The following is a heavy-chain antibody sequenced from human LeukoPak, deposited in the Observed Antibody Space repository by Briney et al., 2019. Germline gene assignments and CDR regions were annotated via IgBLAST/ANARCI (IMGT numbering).Heavy chain of an antibody. J-gene: IGHJ4*02. D-gene: IGHD5-18*01. Sequence: PGGSLRLSCAASEFTFSDYSMNWIRQAPGKGLEWVSYISSSGSTIYYADSVKGRFTISRDNVENSLYLQMNSLRAEDTAVYYCARVDVDTAMVYYFDYWGQGTLVTVSS. CDR3: ARVDVDTAMVYYFDY. V-gene: IGHV3-11*04. CDR1: EFTFSDYS. CDR2: ISSSGSTI.